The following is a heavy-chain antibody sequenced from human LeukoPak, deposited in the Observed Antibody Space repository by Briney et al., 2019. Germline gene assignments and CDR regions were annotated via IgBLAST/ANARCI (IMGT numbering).Heavy chain of an antibody. V-gene: IGHV3-33*01. D-gene: IGHD1-14*01. J-gene: IGHJ4*02. CDR1: GFTFTTYG. CDR2: IWYDGSNK. CDR3: AGGEPYVY. Sequence: RSGGSLRLSCAASGFTFTTYGMHWVRQAPGMGLEWVAIIWYDGSNKYYADSVRGRFTISRDNSKNTLYLQMNSLRVEDTAMYYCAGGEPYVYWGQGTLVTVSS.